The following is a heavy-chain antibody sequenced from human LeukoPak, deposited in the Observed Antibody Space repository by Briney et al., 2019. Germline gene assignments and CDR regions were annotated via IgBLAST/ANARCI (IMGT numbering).Heavy chain of an antibody. D-gene: IGHD3-10*01. J-gene: IGHJ4*02. CDR1: GFTFSSYW. V-gene: IGHV3-7*04. Sequence: GGSLRLSCAASGFTFSSYWMSWVRQAPGKGLEWVANIKQDGSEKYYVDSVKGRFTISRDNAKNSLYLQMDSLRAEDTAVYYCASDREYYYGSGSFDYWGQGTLVTVSS. CDR3: ASDREYYYGSGSFDY. CDR2: IKQDGSEK.